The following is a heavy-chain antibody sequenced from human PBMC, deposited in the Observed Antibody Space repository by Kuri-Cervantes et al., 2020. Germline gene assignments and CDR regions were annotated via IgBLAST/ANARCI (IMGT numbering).Heavy chain of an antibody. CDR1: GFTVNGYH. J-gene: IGHJ4*02. D-gene: IGHD6-19*01. CDR2: ISVRNNAI. V-gene: IGHV3-48*02. Sequence: GGSLRLSCAASGFTVNGYHMNWVRQAPGKGLEWVAYISVRNNAIYYADSVKGRFTISRDNAKNSLYLQMNSLRDEDTAVYYRARDMIAVAGIDYWGQGTLVTVSS. CDR3: ARDMIAVAGIDY.